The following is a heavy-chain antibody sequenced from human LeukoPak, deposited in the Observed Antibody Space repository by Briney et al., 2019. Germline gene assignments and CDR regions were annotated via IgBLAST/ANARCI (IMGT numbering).Heavy chain of an antibody. J-gene: IGHJ3*02. CDR1: GGSISSGSYY. CDR3: ARQVIVVVPPNAFDI. Sequence: PSQTLSLTCTVSGGSISSGSYYWSWIRQPAGKGLEWIGRIYTSGSTNYNPSLKSRVTISVDTSKNQFSLKLSSVTAADTAVYYCARQVIVVVPPNAFDIWGQGTMVTVSS. V-gene: IGHV4-61*02. D-gene: IGHD3-22*01. CDR2: IYTSGST.